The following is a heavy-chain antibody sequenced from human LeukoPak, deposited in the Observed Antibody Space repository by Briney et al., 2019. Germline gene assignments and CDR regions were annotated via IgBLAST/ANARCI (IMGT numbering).Heavy chain of an antibody. V-gene: IGHV1-18*01. CDR3: ARDQYDYVWGSYRPYFDY. CDR2: IGAYNGHT. J-gene: IGHJ4*02. CDR1: GYTFTRYG. Sequence: ASVKVSCKAAGYTFTRYGISWVRQAPGQGLEWMGGIGAYNGHTKYAQKFQGRVIMPTDTPTSTAYKQPRSLRYHDKAVYYCARDQYDYVWGSYRPYFDYWGQGTLLTVSS. D-gene: IGHD3-16*02.